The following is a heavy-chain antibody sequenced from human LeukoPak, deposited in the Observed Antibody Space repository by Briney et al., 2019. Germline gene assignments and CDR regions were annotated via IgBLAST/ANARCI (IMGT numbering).Heavy chain of an antibody. CDR3: ARHCTNGVCSARFDP. J-gene: IGHJ5*02. Sequence: SETLSLTCTVSGGSISSSSYYWGWIRQPPGEGLEWIGSIYYSGSTYYNPSLKSRVTISVDTSKNQFSLKLSSVTAADTAVYYCARHCTNGVCSARFDPWGQGTLVTVSS. CDR2: IYYSGST. D-gene: IGHD2-8*01. V-gene: IGHV4-39*01. CDR1: GGSISSSSYY.